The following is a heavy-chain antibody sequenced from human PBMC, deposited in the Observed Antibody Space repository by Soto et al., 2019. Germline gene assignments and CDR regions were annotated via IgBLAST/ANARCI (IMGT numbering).Heavy chain of an antibody. CDR2: IHPSDFDT. CDR1: GYSFTSYW. Sequence: PGESLKISCKGSGYSFTSYWIDWVRQMPGTSLEWMGIIHPSDFDTRYSPSFQGQVTNPADKSISTAYLQWSSLKASDTAMYYCARPTDHNSYYGMDVGGQGTTVTIS. CDR3: ARPTDHNSYYGMDV. J-gene: IGHJ6*02. V-gene: IGHV5-51*01.